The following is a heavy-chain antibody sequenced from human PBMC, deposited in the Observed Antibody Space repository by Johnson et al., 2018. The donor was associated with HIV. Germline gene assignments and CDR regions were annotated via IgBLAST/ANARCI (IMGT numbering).Heavy chain of an antibody. CDR2: ISYDGSTK. CDR3: ARELGYSSSNDAFDI. V-gene: IGHV3-30*04. Sequence: QVLLVESGGGVVQPGRSLRLSCAASGFTFSSYAMHWVRQAPGKGLEWVAVISYDGSTKYYADSVKGRFTISRDNSKNTLYLHMNSLRAEDTAVYYCARELGYSSSNDAFDIWGQGTMVTVSS. D-gene: IGHD6-13*01. CDR1: GFTFSSYA. J-gene: IGHJ3*02.